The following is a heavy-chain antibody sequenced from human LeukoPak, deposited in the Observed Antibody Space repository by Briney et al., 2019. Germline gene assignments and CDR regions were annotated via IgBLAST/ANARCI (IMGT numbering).Heavy chain of an antibody. CDR1: GGTFSSYA. V-gene: IGHV1-69*05. J-gene: IGHJ4*02. CDR2: IIHIFGTA. Sequence: ASVKVSCKASGGTFSSYAISWVRQAPGQGLEWMGRIIHIFGTANYAQKFQGRVTITTDESTSTAYMELSSLRSEDTAVYYCATISLGVAGNPKRYYFDYWGQGTLVTVSS. CDR3: ATISLGVAGNPKRYYFDY. D-gene: IGHD6-19*01.